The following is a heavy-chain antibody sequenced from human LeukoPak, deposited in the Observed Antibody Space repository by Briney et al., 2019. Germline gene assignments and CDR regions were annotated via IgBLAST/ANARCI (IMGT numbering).Heavy chain of an antibody. V-gene: IGHV3-11*01. J-gene: IGHJ6*02. CDR1: GFTFSDYY. D-gene: IGHD3-16*01. Sequence: PGGSLRLSCAASGFTFSDYYMSWIRQAPGKGLEWVSYISSSGSTIYYADSVKGRFTISRDNAKNSLYLQMNSLRAEDTAVYYCARFQVLRFGEFFNYDFGLDVWGQGTTVTVSS. CDR3: ARFQVLRFGEFFNYDFGLDV. CDR2: ISSSGSTI.